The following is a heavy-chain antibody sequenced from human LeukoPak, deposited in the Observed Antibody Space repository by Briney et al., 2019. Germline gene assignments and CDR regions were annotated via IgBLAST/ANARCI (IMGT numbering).Heavy chain of an antibody. CDR1: GYSINSGYY. J-gene: IGHJ3*02. D-gene: IGHD6-13*01. V-gene: IGHV4-38-2*02. CDR3: ARDLGGGYSSSWYGGGI. CDR2: IYHSGST. Sequence: PSETLSLTCTVSGYSINSGYYWGWIRPPPGKGLEWIGSIYHSGSTYYSPSLKSRVTISVDTSKNQFSLKLSSVTAADTAVYYCARDLGGGYSSSWYGGGIWGQGTMVTVSS.